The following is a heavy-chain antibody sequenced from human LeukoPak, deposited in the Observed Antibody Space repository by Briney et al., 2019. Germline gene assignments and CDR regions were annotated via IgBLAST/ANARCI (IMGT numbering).Heavy chain of an antibody. CDR3: AKEVHSYGYNY. Sequence: PGESLRLSCAASGFTFDDYAMHWVRQAPGKGLEWVSLISGDGGSTYHADSVKGRFTIYRDKSKNSLYLQMNSLRTEDTALYYCAKEVHSYGYNYWGQGTLVTVAS. J-gene: IGHJ4*02. CDR1: GFTFDDYA. D-gene: IGHD5-18*01. V-gene: IGHV3-43*02. CDR2: ISGDGGST.